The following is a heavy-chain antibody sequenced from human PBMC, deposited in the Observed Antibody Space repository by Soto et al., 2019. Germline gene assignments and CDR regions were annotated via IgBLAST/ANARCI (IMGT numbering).Heavy chain of an antibody. Sequence: QVQLVQSGAEVKKPGASVKVSCKASGYTFTGYYMHWVRQAPGQGLEWMGWINPNSGGTNYAQKFQGWVTMTSDTSISTAYMELSRLRSDDTAVYYGARGSSSWRRDLGYWGQGTLVTVSS. CDR3: ARGSSSWRRDLGY. V-gene: IGHV1-2*04. CDR2: INPNSGGT. D-gene: IGHD6-13*01. CDR1: GYTFTGYY. J-gene: IGHJ4*02.